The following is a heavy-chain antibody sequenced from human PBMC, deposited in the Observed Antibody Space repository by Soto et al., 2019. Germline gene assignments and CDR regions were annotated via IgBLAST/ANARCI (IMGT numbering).Heavy chain of an antibody. V-gene: IGHV3-20*01. D-gene: IGHD3-3*01. CDR2: INWNGGST. Sequence: PGGSLRLSCAASGFTFDDYGMSWGRQAPGKGLEWVSGINWNGGSTGYADSVKGRFTISRDNAKNSLYLQMNSLRAEDTALYHCARVKYDFWSGSKYKGNWFDPWGQGTLVTVSS. J-gene: IGHJ5*02. CDR3: ARVKYDFWSGSKYKGNWFDP. CDR1: GFTFDDYG.